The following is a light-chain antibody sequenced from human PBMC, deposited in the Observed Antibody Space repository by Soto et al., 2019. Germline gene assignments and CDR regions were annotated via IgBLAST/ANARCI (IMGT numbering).Light chain of an antibody. Sequence: EIVMTQSPATLSVSPGERDTLSCRASQSVNSNLAWYQQKPGQAPRLLIYGASTRATGIPARFSGSGSGTEFTLTISSLQSEDFAVYYCQQYNNWPFTFGPGTKVDIK. V-gene: IGKV3-15*01. CDR3: QQYNNWPFT. J-gene: IGKJ3*01. CDR1: QSVNSN. CDR2: GAS.